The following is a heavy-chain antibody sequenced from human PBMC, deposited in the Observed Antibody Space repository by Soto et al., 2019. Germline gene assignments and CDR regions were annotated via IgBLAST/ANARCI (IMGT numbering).Heavy chain of an antibody. Sequence: GGSLRLSCAASGFTFSSYGMHWVRQAPGKGLEWVAVISYDGRNKYYADSVKGRFTISRDNSKNTLYLQMDSLRAEDTAVYYCAKGSGSDFWSGYYFWGRRTLVTVSS. CDR3: AKGSGSDFWSGYYF. V-gene: IGHV3-30*18. D-gene: IGHD3-3*01. CDR2: ISYDGRNK. CDR1: GFTFSSYG. J-gene: IGHJ4*01.